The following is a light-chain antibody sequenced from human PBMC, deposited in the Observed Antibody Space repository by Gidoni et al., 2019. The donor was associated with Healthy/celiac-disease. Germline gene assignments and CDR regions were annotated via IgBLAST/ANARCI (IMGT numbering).Light chain of an antibody. CDR2: GNS. J-gene: IGLJ2*01. Sequence: QSVLPQPPSVSGAPGQRVPISCPGSSSNIGAGYDVHWYQQLPGTAPKHLLYGNSNRPSGVPDRFSGSKSGTSASLAITGLQAEDEADYYCQSYDSSSVVFGGGTKLTVL. CDR3: QSYDSSSVV. CDR1: SSNIGAGYD. V-gene: IGLV1-40*01.